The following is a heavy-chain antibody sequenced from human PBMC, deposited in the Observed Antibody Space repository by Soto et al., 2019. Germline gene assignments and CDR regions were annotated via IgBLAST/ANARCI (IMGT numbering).Heavy chain of an antibody. D-gene: IGHD2-21*02. V-gene: IGHV1-3*01. CDR3: ARRVTPPGAGCFDP. J-gene: IGHJ5*02. Sequence: GXSVKVSCKASVYTFTTYAIHWVRQAPGQSLEWMGRINAANGNTKFSQKFQGRVTITRDTSASTVYMELSGLTYKDTAVYYCARRVTPPGAGCFDPWGQGTLATVSS. CDR1: VYTFTTYA. CDR2: INAANGNT.